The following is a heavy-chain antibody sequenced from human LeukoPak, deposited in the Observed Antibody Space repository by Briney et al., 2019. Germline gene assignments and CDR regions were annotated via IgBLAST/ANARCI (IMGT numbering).Heavy chain of an antibody. CDR1: GFMFSNYW. V-gene: IGHV3-7*01. CDR2: IKPDGSQK. J-gene: IGHJ4*02. CDR3: GPKSY. Sequence: GGSLRLSCAASGFMFSNYWMSWVRQAPGKGLEWVANIKPDGSQKYYVDSVKGRFTISRDNAENSLSLQMNSLRAEDTAVYYCGPKSYWGQGTLVTVSS.